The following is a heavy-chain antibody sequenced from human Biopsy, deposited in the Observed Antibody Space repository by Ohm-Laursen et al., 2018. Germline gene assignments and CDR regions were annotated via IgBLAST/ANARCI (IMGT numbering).Heavy chain of an antibody. CDR3: ARVPLPGIGAAYQGRFLYGMDV. V-gene: IGHV4-34*01. CDR1: GGSFNGYF. D-gene: IGHD6-13*01. Sequence: GTLSPTCAVYGGSFNGYFWSWIRQPPGKGLEWIGDITQSGSTNYSPSLKSRVTISVDTAKKQFSLSLRSVTAADTAVYYCARVPLPGIGAAYQGRFLYGMDVWGQGTTVSVSS. CDR2: ITQSGST. J-gene: IGHJ6*02.